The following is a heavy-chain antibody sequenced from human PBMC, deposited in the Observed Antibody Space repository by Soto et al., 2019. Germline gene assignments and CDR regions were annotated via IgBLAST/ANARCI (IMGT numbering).Heavy chain of an antibody. Sequence: ASVKVSCKASGYTFTGYYMHWVRQAPGQGLEWMGWINPNSGGTNYAQKFQGWVTMTRDTSISTAYMELSRLRSDDTAVYYCARRGGNGQLVPYAPDPYYYYYYGMDVWGQGTTVTVSS. V-gene: IGHV1-2*04. CDR2: INPNSGGT. CDR3: ARRGGNGQLVPYAPDPYYYYYYGMDV. J-gene: IGHJ6*02. CDR1: GYTFTGYY. D-gene: IGHD6-6*01.